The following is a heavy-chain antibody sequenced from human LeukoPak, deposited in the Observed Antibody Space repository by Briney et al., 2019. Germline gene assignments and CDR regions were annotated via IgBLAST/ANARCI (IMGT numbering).Heavy chain of an antibody. CDR2: INHSGST. CDR3: ARVLLWFGEPTYFDY. J-gene: IGHJ4*02. CDR1: GGSISTAHW. D-gene: IGHD3-10*01. V-gene: IGHV4-4*02. Sequence: SGTLSLTCAVSGGSISTAHWWNWVRQPPGKGLEWIGEINHSGSTNYNPSLKSRVTISVDTSKNQFSLKLSSVTAADTAVYYCARVLLWFGEPTYFDYWGQGTLVTVSS.